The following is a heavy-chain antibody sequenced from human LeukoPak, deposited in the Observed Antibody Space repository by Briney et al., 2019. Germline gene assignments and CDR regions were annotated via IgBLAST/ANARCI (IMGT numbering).Heavy chain of an antibody. Sequence: PGGSLRLSCAASGFTVSSHYMSWVRQAPGTGLEWVSIIYAGGSTYYADSVRGRFTISRDHSRNTLSLQMISLRAEDTAVYYCAGSWGFIAPSMDVWGQGTTVTVSS. CDR1: GFTVSSHY. J-gene: IGHJ6*02. CDR2: IYAGGST. D-gene: IGHD3-16*01. CDR3: AGSWGFIAPSMDV. V-gene: IGHV3-66*01.